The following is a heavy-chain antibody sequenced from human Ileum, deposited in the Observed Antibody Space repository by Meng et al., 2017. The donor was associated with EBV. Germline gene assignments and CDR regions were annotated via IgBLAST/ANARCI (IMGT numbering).Heavy chain of an antibody. V-gene: IGHV1-8*01. D-gene: IGHD6-19*01. CDR3: ATGVADFEY. J-gene: IGHJ4*02. CDR2: MNPNRGTT. Sequence: QVQLFQSGAEVKKPGASVKVSCKASGYTFTSYDINWVRQGTGQGLEWMGWMNPNRGTTGYAQKFQGRVTMTRNISKSTAYMDLSSLRSEDTAVYYCATGVADFEYWGQGTLVTVAS. CDR1: GYTFTSYD.